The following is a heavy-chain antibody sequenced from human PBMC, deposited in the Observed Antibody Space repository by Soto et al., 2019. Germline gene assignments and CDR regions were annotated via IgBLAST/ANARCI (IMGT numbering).Heavy chain of an antibody. V-gene: IGHV4-59*08. CDR2: IYYSGST. Sequence: QVQLQESGPGLVKPSETLSLTCTVSGGSISSYYWSWIRQPPGKGLEWIGYIYYSGSTNYNPSLKSRVTRAVDTSKNQFPLKLSSVTAADTAVYYCASSYGGNSIDFDYWGQGTLVTVSS. D-gene: IGHD4-17*01. CDR3: ASSYGGNSIDFDY. CDR1: GGSISSYY. J-gene: IGHJ4*02.